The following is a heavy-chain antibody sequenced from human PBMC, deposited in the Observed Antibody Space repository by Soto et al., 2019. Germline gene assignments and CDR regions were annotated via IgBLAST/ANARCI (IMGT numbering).Heavy chain of an antibody. CDR1: GFTFDDYA. V-gene: IGHV3-9*01. CDR3: AKDMFRQELGYYFDY. D-gene: IGHD7-27*01. J-gene: IGHJ4*02. CDR2: ISWNSGSI. Sequence: GGSLRLSCAASGFTFDDYAMHWVRQAPGKGLEWVSGISWNSGSIGYADSVKGRFTISRDNAKNSLYLQMNSLRAEDTALYYCAKDMFRQELGYYFDYWGQGTLVTVSS.